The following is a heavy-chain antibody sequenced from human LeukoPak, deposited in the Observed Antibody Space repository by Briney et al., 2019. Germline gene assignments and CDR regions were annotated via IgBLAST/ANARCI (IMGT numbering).Heavy chain of an antibody. CDR3: GKVRVKGYYYGMDV. Sequence: GGSLRLSCAASGFTFSTYVMTWVRQAPGNGLEWVSEISESGGSTYYADSVKGRFTISRDNSKNTLYLEMNSVRAEDTAGYYCGKVRVKGYYYGMDVWGQGTTVTVSS. V-gene: IGHV3-23*01. CDR1: GFTFSTYV. J-gene: IGHJ6*02. D-gene: IGHD4-11*01. CDR2: ISESGGST.